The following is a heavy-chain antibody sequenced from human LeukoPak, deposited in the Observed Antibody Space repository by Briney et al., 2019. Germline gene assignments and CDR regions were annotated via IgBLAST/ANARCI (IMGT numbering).Heavy chain of an antibody. Sequence: SETLSLTCTVSGGSISSSSYYWGWIRQPPGKGLEWIGSIYYSGSTYYNPSLKSRVTISVDTSKNQFSLKLSSVTAADTAVYYCASGKTGTGDYWGQGTLVTVSS. V-gene: IGHV4-39*07. CDR2: IYYSGST. CDR3: ASGKTGTGDY. J-gene: IGHJ4*02. D-gene: IGHD1-1*01. CDR1: GGSISSSSYY.